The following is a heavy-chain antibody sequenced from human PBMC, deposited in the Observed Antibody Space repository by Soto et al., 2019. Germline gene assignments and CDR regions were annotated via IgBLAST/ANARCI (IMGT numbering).Heavy chain of an antibody. CDR1: GFTFSSYG. D-gene: IGHD2-2*01. J-gene: IGHJ4*02. Sequence: QVQLVESGGGVVQPGRSLRLSCAASGFTFSSYGMHWVRQAPGKGLEWVAVIWYDGSNKYYADSVKGRFTISRDNSKNTLYLQMNSLRAEDTAVYYCARDTGSQLLDSTFDYWGQGTLVTVSS. CDR3: ARDTGSQLLDSTFDY. CDR2: IWYDGSNK. V-gene: IGHV3-33*01.